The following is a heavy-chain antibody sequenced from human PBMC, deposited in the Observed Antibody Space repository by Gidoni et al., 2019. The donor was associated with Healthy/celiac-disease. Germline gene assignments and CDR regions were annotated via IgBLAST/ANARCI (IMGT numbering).Heavy chain of an antibody. CDR1: GFTSSSYG. CDR2: ISYDGSNK. J-gene: IGHJ6*02. CDR3: AKEYFHCSSTSCYYYYYGMDV. D-gene: IGHD2-2*01. Sequence: QVQLVESGGGVVQPGRSLRLSCAASGFTSSSYGMHWVRQAPGKGLEWVAVISYDGSNKYYADSVKGRFTISRDNSKNTLYLQMNSLRAEDTAVYYCAKEYFHCSSTSCYYYYYGMDVWGQGTTVTVSS. V-gene: IGHV3-30*18.